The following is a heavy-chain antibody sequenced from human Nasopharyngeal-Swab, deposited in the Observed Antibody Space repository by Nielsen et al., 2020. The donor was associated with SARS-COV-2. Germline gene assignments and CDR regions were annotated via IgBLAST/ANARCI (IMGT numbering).Heavy chain of an antibody. CDR2: IRASNGNT. Sequence: WVRQAPGQGLEWMGGIRASNGNTDYAQKLQDRVTMTTDTSTSTAYMELRSLRSDDTAVYYCARGSLTGYTRYYYYGLDVWGQGTTVTVSS. D-gene: IGHD3-9*01. CDR3: ARGSLTGYTRYYYYGLDV. J-gene: IGHJ6*02. V-gene: IGHV1-18*01.